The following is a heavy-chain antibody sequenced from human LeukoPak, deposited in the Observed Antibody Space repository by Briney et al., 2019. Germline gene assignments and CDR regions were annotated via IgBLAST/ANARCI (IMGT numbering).Heavy chain of an antibody. J-gene: IGHJ4*02. D-gene: IGHD3-3*01. Sequence: GGSLRLSCAASGFTFSSYSMNWVRQAPGKGLEWVSSISSSSSYIYYADSVKGRFTISRDNAKNSLYLQMNSLRAEDTAVYYCARSDRVIFGVVDYRGQGTLVTVSS. CDR3: ARSDRVIFGVVDY. CDR1: GFTFSSYS. V-gene: IGHV3-21*01. CDR2: ISSSSSYI.